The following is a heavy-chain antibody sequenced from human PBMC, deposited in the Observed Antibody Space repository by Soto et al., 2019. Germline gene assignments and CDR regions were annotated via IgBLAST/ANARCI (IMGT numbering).Heavy chain of an antibody. D-gene: IGHD2-21*02. CDR2: IGTRSDI. CDR1: GFTFSTYS. J-gene: IGHJ6*02. V-gene: IGHV3-21*01. CDR3: AREETAWPLAYGLDV. Sequence: GGSLRLSCVASGFTFSTYSMHWVRQAPGKGLEWVSSIGTRSDIYYADSVKGRFTISRDNAKNSLSLQMNSLRAEDTGVYYCAREETAWPLAYGLDVWGQGTTVTVSS.